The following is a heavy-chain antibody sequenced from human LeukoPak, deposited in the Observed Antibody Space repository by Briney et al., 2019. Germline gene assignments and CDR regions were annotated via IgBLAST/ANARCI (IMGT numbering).Heavy chain of an antibody. Sequence: GGSLRLSCAASGFTFSSYEMNWVRQAPGKGLEWVSYISSSGSTIYYADSVKGRFTISRDNAKNSLYLQMNSLRAEDTAVYYCGRDTYYYDSSGYHIMDYWGQGTLVTVSS. J-gene: IGHJ4*02. CDR3: GRDTYYYDSSGYHIMDY. V-gene: IGHV3-48*03. CDR2: ISSSGSTI. CDR1: GFTFSSYE. D-gene: IGHD3-22*01.